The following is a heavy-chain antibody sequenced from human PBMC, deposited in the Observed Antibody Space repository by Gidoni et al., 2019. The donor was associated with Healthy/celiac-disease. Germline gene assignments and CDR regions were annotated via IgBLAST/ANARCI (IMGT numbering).Heavy chain of an antibody. J-gene: IGHJ3*02. V-gene: IGHV4-39*01. D-gene: IGHD2-2*02. Sequence: QLQLQESGPGLVKPSETLSLTCTVSGGSISSSSYYWGWIRQPPGKGLEWIGSIYYSGSTYYNPSLKSRVTISVDTSKNQFSLKLSSVTAADTAVYYCARPLPLLDTPNAFDIRGQGTMVTVSS. CDR3: ARPLPLLDTPNAFDI. CDR1: GGSISSSSYY. CDR2: IYYSGST.